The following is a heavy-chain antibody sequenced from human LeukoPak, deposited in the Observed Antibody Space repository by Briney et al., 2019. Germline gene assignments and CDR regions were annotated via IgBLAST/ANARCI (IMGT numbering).Heavy chain of an antibody. D-gene: IGHD4-17*01. J-gene: IGHJ4*02. CDR1: GGSFSGYY. CDR3: AGGRTTVTTSDH. CDR2: INHSGST. V-gene: IGHV4-34*01. Sequence: SETLSLTCAVYGGSFSGYYWSWIRQPPGKGLEWIGEINHSGSTNYNPSLKSRVTISVDTSKNQFSLKLSSVAAADTAVYYCAGGRTTVTTSDHWGQGTLVTVSS.